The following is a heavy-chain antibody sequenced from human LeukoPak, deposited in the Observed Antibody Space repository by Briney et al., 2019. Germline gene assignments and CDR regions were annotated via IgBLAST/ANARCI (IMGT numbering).Heavy chain of an antibody. CDR3: AKVYDRGIRASDY. V-gene: IGHV3-23*01. Sequence: PGGSLRLSCSASGLTFSSYATSWVRQVPEKGLEWVSAVSDSGGSTHYADSVKGRFTISRDNSKNTLYLQMNSLRAEDTAIYYCAKVYDRGIRASDYWGQGTLVTVSS. CDR2: VSDSGGST. J-gene: IGHJ4*02. CDR1: GLTFSSYA. D-gene: IGHD1-14*01.